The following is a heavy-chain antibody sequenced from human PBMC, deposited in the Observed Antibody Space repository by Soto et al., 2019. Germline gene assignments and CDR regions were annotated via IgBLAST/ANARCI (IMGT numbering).Heavy chain of an antibody. CDR1: GFTFSDHY. CDR2: ISSSGSMK. D-gene: IGHD3-22*01. Sequence: PGGSLRLSCAASGFTFSDHYMSWIRQAPGKGLEWVSYISSSGSMKYYADAVKGRFTISRDNAKSSLSLQMNSLRAEDTAVYYCARAVYYDSSGYSPFEHFQHWGQGTLVTVSS. CDR3: ARAVYYDSSGYSPFEHFQH. V-gene: IGHV3-11*01. J-gene: IGHJ1*01.